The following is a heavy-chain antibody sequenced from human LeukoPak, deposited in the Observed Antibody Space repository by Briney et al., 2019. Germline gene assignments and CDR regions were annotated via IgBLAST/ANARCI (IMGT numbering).Heavy chain of an antibody. J-gene: IGHJ4*02. D-gene: IGHD3-22*01. CDR3: ARDYRMSDSSGYYYVDYFDY. CDR2: IYSGGST. CDR1: GFTVSSNY. Sequence: GGSLRLSCAASGFTVSSNYMSWVRQAPGKGLEWVSVIYSGGSTYYADSVKGRFTISRDNSKNTLYLQMNSLRAEDTAVYYCARDYRMSDSSGYYYVDYFDYWGQGTLVTVSS. V-gene: IGHV3-66*01.